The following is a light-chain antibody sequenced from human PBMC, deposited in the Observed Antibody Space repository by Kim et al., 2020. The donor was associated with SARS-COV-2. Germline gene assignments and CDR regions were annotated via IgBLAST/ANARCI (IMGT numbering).Light chain of an antibody. CDR2: DAS. Sequence: ASVGDRVTITCRASPSIDTWLAWYQQKPGKAPKHLIYDASSLESGVPSRFSGGGSAAEFTLTITSLQPDDFATYFCQQYKTYPWTFGQGTKVDIK. CDR1: PSIDTW. J-gene: IGKJ1*01. CDR3: QQYKTYPWT. V-gene: IGKV1-5*01.